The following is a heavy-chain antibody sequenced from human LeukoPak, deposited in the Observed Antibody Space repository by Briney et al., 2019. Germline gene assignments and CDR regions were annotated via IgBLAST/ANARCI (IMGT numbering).Heavy chain of an antibody. CDR1: GFTFRSYS. Sequence: GGSLRLSCAASGFTFRSYSMNWVRQAPGKGLEWVSSISSSSSCIYYADSVKGRFTISRDNAKNSLYLQMNSLRAEDTAVYYCARDGYCSSTSCWAMYYYYGMDVWAKGPRSPSPQ. CDR3: ARDGYCSSTSCWAMYYYYGMDV. CDR2: ISSSSSCI. J-gene: IGHJ6*04. V-gene: IGHV3-21*01. D-gene: IGHD2-2*03.